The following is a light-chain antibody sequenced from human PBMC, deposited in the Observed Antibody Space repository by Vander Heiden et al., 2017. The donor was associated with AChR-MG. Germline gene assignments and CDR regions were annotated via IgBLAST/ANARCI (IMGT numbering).Light chain of an antibody. Sequence: IVMTHSPATLSVSPGESATLSCRASQSVSSSLAWCHQKPGRAPRLLINCASTSAASIPAGCISGGSWAKFTLPISSLLSEDFAVDYCRQYNNRPPDTFGQGTNLEIK. CDR2: CAS. CDR3: RQYNNRPPDT. J-gene: IGKJ2*01. CDR1: QSVSSS. V-gene: IGKV3-15*01.